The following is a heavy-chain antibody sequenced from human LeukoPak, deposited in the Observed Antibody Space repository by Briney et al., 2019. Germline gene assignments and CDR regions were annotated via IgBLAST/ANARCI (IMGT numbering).Heavy chain of an antibody. V-gene: IGHV3-7*01. D-gene: IGHD3-22*01. CDR2: IKQDGSEK. CDR1: GFTFSSYW. CDR3: ARDLIGYDSSGYSDY. J-gene: IGHJ4*02. Sequence: GGSLRLSCAASGFTFSSYWMSWVRQAPGKGLEWVANIKQDGSEKYYVDSVKGRFTISRDNAKNSLYLQMNSLRAEDTAVYYCARDLIGYDSSGYSDYWGQGTLVTVSS.